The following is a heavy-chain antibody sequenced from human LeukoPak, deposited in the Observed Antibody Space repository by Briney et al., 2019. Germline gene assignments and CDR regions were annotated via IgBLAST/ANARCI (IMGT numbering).Heavy chain of an antibody. J-gene: IGHJ4*02. CDR3: ARDRSIAASTALDY. CDR1: AYTFTGYY. CDR2: INPNSGGT. V-gene: IGHV1-2*02. Sequence: ASVKVSCKTSAYTFTGYYMHWVRQAPGQGLEWMGWINPNSGGTNYAQKFQGRVTMTRDTSISTAYMGLSWLRSDDTAVYYCARDRSIAASTALDYWGQGTLVTVSS. D-gene: IGHD6-6*01.